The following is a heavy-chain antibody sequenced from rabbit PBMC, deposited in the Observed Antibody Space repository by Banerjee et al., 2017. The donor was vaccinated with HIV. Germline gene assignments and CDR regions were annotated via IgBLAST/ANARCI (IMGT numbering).Heavy chain of an antibody. D-gene: IGHD8-1*01. CDR2: IDNGDGST. J-gene: IGHJ4*01. CDR1: GFSFSSNV. Sequence: EESGGDLVKPGASLTLTCTASGFSFSSNVMCWVRQAPGKGPEWIACIDNGDGSTYYANWVNGRFTISRSTSLNTVTLQMTSLTAADTATYFCARDGGSSVYTQYYFNLWGPGTLVTVS. CDR3: ARDGGSSVYTQYYFNL. V-gene: IGHV1S47*01.